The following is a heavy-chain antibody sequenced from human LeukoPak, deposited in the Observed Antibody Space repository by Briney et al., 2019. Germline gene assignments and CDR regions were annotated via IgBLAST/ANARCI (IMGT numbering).Heavy chain of an antibody. V-gene: IGHV1-46*01. J-gene: IGHJ4*02. Sequence: ASVKVSCKASGYTFTSYYMHWVRQAHGQGLEWMGIINPSGGSTSHAQEFQGRVTMTRDTSTSTVYMELSSLRSEDTAVYYCARSDVSSPFDYWGQGTLVTVSS. D-gene: IGHD3-22*01. CDR2: INPSGGST. CDR1: GYTFTSYY. CDR3: ARSDVSSPFDY.